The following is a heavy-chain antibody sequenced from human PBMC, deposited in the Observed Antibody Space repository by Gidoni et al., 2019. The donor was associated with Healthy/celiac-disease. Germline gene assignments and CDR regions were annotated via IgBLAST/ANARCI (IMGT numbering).Heavy chain of an antibody. CDR2: IYSSGST. J-gene: IGHJ3*02. CDR1: GGSISSYY. V-gene: IGHV4-59*01. CDR3: ARDLDYSLPFDI. D-gene: IGHD2-15*01. Sequence: QVQLQESGPGLVKPSETLSLTCTVYGGSISSYYWSWIRQPPGKGLEWIVYIYSSGSTNYNPSLTSRVTISVDTSKNQFSLKLSSVTAAATAVYYCARDLDYSLPFDIWVQGTMVTVSS.